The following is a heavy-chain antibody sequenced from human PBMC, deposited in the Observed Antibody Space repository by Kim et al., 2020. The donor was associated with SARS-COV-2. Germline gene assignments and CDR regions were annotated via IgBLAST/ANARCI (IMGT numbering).Heavy chain of an antibody. CDR1: GYSFTSYW. J-gene: IGHJ6*02. V-gene: IGHV5-51*01. D-gene: IGHD3-22*01. CDR2: IYPGDSDT. Sequence: GESLKISCKGSGYSFTSYWIGWVRQMPGKGLEWMGIIYPGDSDTRYSPSFQGQVTISADKSISTAYLQWSSLKASDTAMYYCVRTPDYDSSGYYHYYYYGMDVWGQGTTVTVSS. CDR3: VRTPDYDSSGYYHYYYYGMDV.